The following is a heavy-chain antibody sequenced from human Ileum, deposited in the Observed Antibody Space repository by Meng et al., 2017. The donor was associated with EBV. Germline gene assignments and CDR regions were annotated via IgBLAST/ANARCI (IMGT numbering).Heavy chain of an antibody. V-gene: IGHV7-4-1*02. CDR1: GYRFTSYA. J-gene: IGHJ4*02. CDR2: IDTKTGNP. Sequence: QVQMVQSGAELKEPGSSVKISCETSGYRFTSYAWNWVRQAPGQGLEWMGWIDTKTGNPSYAPGFTGRFVFSSETSVSTAYLQISSLKAADTAVYYCARSWGGGSSKEWGQGTLVTVSS. CDR3: ARSWGGGSSKE. D-gene: IGHD2-15*01.